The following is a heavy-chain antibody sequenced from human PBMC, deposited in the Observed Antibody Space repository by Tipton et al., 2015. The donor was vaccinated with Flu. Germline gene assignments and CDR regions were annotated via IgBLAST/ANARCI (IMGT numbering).Heavy chain of an antibody. CDR2: IYYSGST. V-gene: IGHV4-30-4*01. CDR1: GGSISSGDYY. Sequence: LRLSCTVSGGSISSGDYYWSWIRQPPGKGLEWIGYIYYSGSTYYNPSLKSRVTISVDTSKNQFSLKLSSVTAADTAVYYCAREGASTDPTPGYWGQGTLVTVSS. CDR3: AREGASTDPTPGY. J-gene: IGHJ4*02.